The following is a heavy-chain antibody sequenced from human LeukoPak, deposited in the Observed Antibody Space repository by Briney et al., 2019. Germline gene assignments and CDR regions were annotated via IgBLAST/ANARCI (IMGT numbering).Heavy chain of an antibody. D-gene: IGHD6-19*01. CDR3: ATKQWLAPPPDS. V-gene: IGHV3-74*01. CDR1: GFTFSKYW. CDR2: INTDGTVT. J-gene: IGHJ4*02. Sequence: GGSLRLSCAASGFTFSKYWMLWVRHAPGKGLESVSRINTDGTVTTYADSVKGRFTVSRDNANNTMFLQMNSVRDEDTAVYYCATKQWLAPPPDSWGQGTPVTVSS.